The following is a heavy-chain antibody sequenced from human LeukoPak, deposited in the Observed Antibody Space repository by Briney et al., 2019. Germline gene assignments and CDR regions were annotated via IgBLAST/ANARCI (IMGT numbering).Heavy chain of an antibody. CDR3: ARGGGIAARDYYYYMDV. J-gene: IGHJ6*03. Sequence: ASVKVSCKASGYTFTSYYMHWVRQAPGQGLEWMGIINPSGGSTSYAQKFQGRVTMTRDTSTSTAYMELSSLRSEDTAVYYCARGGGIAARDYYYYMDVWGKGTTVTVSS. D-gene: IGHD6-6*01. CDR2: INPSGGST. V-gene: IGHV1-46*01. CDR1: GYTFTSYY.